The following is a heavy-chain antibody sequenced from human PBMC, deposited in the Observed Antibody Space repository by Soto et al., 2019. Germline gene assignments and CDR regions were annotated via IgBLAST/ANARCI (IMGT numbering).Heavy chain of an antibody. V-gene: IGHV1-2*02. D-gene: IGHD3-16*01. J-gene: IGHJ6*02. CDR2: INPNSGGT. CDR1: GYTFTGYY. Sequence: ASVKVSCKASGYTFTGYYMHWVRQAPGQGLEWMGWINPNSGGTNYAQKSQGRVTMTRDTSISTAYMELSRLRSDDTAVYYCARDRMITFGGVIGPRGMDVWGQGTTVTVS. CDR3: ARDRMITFGGVIGPRGMDV.